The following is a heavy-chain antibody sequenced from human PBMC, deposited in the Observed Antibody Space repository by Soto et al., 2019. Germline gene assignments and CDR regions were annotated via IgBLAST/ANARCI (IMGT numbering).Heavy chain of an antibody. J-gene: IGHJ4*02. V-gene: IGHV3-30*18. Sequence: QVQLVESGGGVVQTGRSLRLSCAASGFTFSSYGMHWVRPAPGKGLEWVAIISYDGSEKYYAGFVKGRFTISRDNSKNTLYLQMNSLRAEDTAVYYCAKGAVTSSLYYFDYWGQGTLVTVSS. CDR3: AKGAVTSSLYYFDY. CDR1: GFTFSSYG. CDR2: ISYDGSEK. D-gene: IGHD4-17*01.